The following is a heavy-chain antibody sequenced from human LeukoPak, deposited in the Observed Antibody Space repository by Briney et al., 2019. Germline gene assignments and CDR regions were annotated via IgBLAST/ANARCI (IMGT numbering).Heavy chain of an antibody. D-gene: IGHD3-9*01. J-gene: IGHJ6*02. Sequence: SVKVSCKASGGTFSSYAISWVRQAPGQGLEWMGRIIPILGIANYAQKFQGRVTITADKSTSTAYMELSSLRSEDTAVYYCARDLEGPYDILTGYFKGYYYGMDVWGQGTTVTVSS. CDR1: GGTFSSYA. CDR3: ARDLEGPYDILTGYFKGYYYGMDV. V-gene: IGHV1-69*04. CDR2: IIPILGIA.